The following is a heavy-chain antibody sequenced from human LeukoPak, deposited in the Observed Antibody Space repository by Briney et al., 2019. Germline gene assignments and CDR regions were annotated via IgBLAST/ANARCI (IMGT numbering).Heavy chain of an antibody. Sequence: GASVKVSCKASGGTFSSYAISWVRQAPGQGLEWMGRIIPILGIANYAQKFHGRVTITADKSTSTAYMELSSLRSEDTAVYYCARAVRGDSSGYYADYWGQGTLITVSS. CDR2: IIPILGIA. D-gene: IGHD3-22*01. CDR1: GGTFSSYA. V-gene: IGHV1-69*04. J-gene: IGHJ4*02. CDR3: ARAVRGDSSGYYADY.